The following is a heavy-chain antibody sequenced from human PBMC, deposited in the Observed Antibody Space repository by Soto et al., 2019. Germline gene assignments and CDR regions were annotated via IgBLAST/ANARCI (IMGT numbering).Heavy chain of an antibody. CDR3: ARTLGPQVTGYVESDYRWTIDQ. J-gene: IGHJ4*02. V-gene: IGHV4-39*01. D-gene: IGHD3-10*02. Sequence: SENLSVTCTVSGHSMSTADYFWCWIRQTPRNDLEGIGGVFYSGHTDYNPSLLSRVAISADTSKTQFFLRLTSVTAADTRVYFCARTLGPQVTGYVESDYRWTIDQWGQGTLVTV. CDR2: VFYSGHT. CDR1: GHSMSTADYF.